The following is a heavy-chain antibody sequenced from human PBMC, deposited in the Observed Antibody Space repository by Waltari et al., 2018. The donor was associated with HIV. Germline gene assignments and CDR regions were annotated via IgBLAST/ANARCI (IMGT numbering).Heavy chain of an antibody. CDR2: IYPGDSYT. CDR1: GDTFTNYC. D-gene: IGHD3-10*01. CDR3: ARRDDSGVYYTY. Sequence: EVQRVQSGAEVKRPGESLKIASQGSGDTFTNYCLAGLRQVPGKGLEWMGMIYPGDSYTRYSPSFQGQVTISADRSITTAYLQWSSLKASDTATYYCARRDDSGVYYTYWGQGTLVTVSS. J-gene: IGHJ4*02. V-gene: IGHV5-51*01.